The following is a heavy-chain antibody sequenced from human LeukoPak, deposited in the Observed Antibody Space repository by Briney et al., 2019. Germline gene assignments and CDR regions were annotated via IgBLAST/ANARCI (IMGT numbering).Heavy chain of an antibody. CDR2: ISGTSNMI. V-gene: IGHV3-48*03. CDR1: GFTFSNYE. J-gene: IGHJ4*02. CDR3: ATASGSWYRYYFDN. Sequence: PGGSLRPSCAASGFTFSNYEMNWVRQAPGKGLEWVSYISGTSNMIYYADSVRGRFTISRDNAENSLYLQMNSLRVEDTAVYYCATASGSWYRYYFDNWGQGTLVTVSS. D-gene: IGHD6-13*01.